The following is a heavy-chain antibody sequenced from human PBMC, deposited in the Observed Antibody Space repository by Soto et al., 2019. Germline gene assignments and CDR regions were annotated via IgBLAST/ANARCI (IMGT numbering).Heavy chain of an antibody. V-gene: IGHV4-30-2*01. CDR1: GGSISSGGYS. D-gene: IGHD3-22*01. CDR2: IYHSGST. J-gene: IGHJ4*02. CDR3: ASRRYYHFFDY. Sequence: PSETLSLTCAVSGGSISSGGYSWSWIRQPPGKGLEWIGYIYHSGSTYYNPSLKSRVTISVDRSKNQFSLKLSSVTAADTAVYYCASRRYYHFFDYWGQGTLVTASS.